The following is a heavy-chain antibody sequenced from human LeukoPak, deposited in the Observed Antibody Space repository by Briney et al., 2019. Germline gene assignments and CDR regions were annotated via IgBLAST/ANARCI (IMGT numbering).Heavy chain of an antibody. D-gene: IGHD3-22*01. CDR3: AREGGSSSGYDRYFDY. J-gene: IGHJ4*02. CDR1: GFTFSGNY. V-gene: IGHV3-53*01. CDR2: IYSGGST. Sequence: GGSLRLSCAASGFTFSGNYMSWVRQAPGKGLEWVSVIYSGGSTYYADSVKGRFTISRDNSKNTLYLQMNSLRAEDTAVYYCAREGGSSSGYDRYFDYWGQGTLVTVSS.